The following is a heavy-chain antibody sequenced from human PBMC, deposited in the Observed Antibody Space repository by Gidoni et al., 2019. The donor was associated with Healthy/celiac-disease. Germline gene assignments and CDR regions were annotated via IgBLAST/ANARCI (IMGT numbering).Heavy chain of an antibody. CDR3: ARSVVVAAIGSFDY. CDR1: GGSIRSSSYY. CDR2: IYYSGST. V-gene: IGHV4-39*07. Sequence: QLQLQESGPGLVKPSETLSLTCTVSGGSIRSSSYYGGWTRQPPGKWLEWIGGIYYSGSTYYNPSLKSRVTISVDTSKNQFSLKLSSVTAADTAVYYCARSVVVAAIGSFDYWGQGTLVTVSS. J-gene: IGHJ4*02. D-gene: IGHD2-15*01.